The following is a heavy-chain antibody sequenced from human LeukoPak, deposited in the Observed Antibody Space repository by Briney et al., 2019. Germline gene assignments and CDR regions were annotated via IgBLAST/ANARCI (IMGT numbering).Heavy chain of an antibody. CDR1: GFIFNSYA. D-gene: IGHD3-3*01. J-gene: IGHJ4*02. CDR3: ARARNFWSGYPVYIDY. V-gene: IGHV3-64*01. CDR2: ISTTGDNT. Sequence: GGSLRLSCAASGFIFNSYAMCWVRQAPGKGLQYVSAISTTGDNTYYANAVEGRFTISRDNSKNTLYLQMGSLRPEDMAVYYCARARNFWSGYPVYIDYWGQGILVTVSS.